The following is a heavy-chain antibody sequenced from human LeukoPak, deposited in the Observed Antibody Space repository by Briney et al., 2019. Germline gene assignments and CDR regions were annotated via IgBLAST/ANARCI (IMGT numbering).Heavy chain of an antibody. CDR1: GGSISSYY. J-gene: IGHJ4*02. Sequence: SETLSLTCTVSGGSISSYYWSWIRQPPGKGLEWIGYTYYSGSTNYNPSLKSRVTISVDTSKNQFSLKLSSVTAADTAVYYCARRMDYYDSSGYYFYYFDYWGQGTLVTVSS. V-gene: IGHV4-59*01. CDR2: TYYSGST. CDR3: ARRMDYYDSSGYYFYYFDY. D-gene: IGHD3-22*01.